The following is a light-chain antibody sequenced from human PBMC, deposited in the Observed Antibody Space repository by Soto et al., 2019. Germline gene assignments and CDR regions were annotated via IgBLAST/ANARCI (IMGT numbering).Light chain of an antibody. CDR2: GAS. V-gene: IGKV1-9*01. CDR3: QQVNSYPRT. J-gene: IGKJ1*01. CDR1: QGISTF. Sequence: DIRLTQSPSFLSASVGDRVTITCRASQGISTFLAWYQQNPGKAPKLLIYGASTLQSGVPSRFSGRGSGTEFTLTISSLQPEDFATYYCQQVNSYPRTLGQGTKVDIK.